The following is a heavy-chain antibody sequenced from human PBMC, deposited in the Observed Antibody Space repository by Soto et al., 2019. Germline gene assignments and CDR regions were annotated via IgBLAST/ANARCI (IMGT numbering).Heavy chain of an antibody. V-gene: IGHV3-30*18. CDR3: AKVTFSGDYYYSYGMDV. CDR1: GFTFSAYG. Sequence: GGSLRLSCSASGFTFSAYGMHWVRQAPGKGLEWVAVTSYDGSTNFYADSLRGRFTISRDNSQNTLYLQMNSLRAEDTAVYYCAKVTFSGDYYYSYGMDVWGQGTTVTVS. CDR2: TSYDGSTN. D-gene: IGHD1-26*01. J-gene: IGHJ6*02.